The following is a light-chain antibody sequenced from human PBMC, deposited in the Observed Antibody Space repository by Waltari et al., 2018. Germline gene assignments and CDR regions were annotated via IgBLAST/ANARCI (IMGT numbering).Light chain of an antibody. CDR2: DAS. CDR1: NIGGRS. V-gene: IGLV3-21*02. J-gene: IGLJ1*01. Sequence: SYVLTQPPSVSVAPGETASITCGENNIGGRSVHWYQQKPGPAPVLIVADASGRPSGMPGRFSGSTSGNTATLTISRVEAGDEADYYCQVWDSASEHYVFGTGTKVTAL. CDR3: QVWDSASEHYV.